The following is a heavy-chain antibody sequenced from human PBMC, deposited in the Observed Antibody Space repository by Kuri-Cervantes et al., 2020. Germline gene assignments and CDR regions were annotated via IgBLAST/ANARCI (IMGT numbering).Heavy chain of an antibody. J-gene: IGHJ3*02. D-gene: IGHD2-21*02. Sequence: ASVKVSCKASGYTFTSYYMHWVRQAPGQGLEWMGIINPSGGSTSYAQKFQGRVTMTRDTSTSTVYMELSSLRSEDTAVYYCARDPCGGDCYSGDAFDIWGQGTMVTVSS. CDR1: GYTFTSYY. CDR2: INPSGGST. V-gene: IGHV1-46*01. CDR3: ARDPCGGDCYSGDAFDI.